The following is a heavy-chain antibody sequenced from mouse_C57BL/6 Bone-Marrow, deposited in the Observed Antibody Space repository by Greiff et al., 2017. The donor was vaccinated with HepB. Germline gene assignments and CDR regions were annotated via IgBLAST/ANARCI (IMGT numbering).Heavy chain of an antibody. Sequence: QVQLQQPGTELVKPGASVKLSCKASGYTFTSYWMHWVKQRPGQGLEWIGNINPSNGGTNYNEKFKSKATLTVDKSSSTAYMQLSSRTSEDSAVYYWARGGGDGYYETDFDYWGQGTTLTVSS. CDR1: GYTFTSYW. J-gene: IGHJ2*01. D-gene: IGHD2-3*01. V-gene: IGHV1-53*01. CDR3: ARGGGDGYYETDFDY. CDR2: INPSNGGT.